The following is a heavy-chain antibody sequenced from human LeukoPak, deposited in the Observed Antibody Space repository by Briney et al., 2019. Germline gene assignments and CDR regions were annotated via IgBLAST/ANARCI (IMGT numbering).Heavy chain of an antibody. Sequence: PGGSLRLSYAASGFTFSSYAMSWVRQAPGKGLEWVSAISGSGGSTYYADSVKGRFTISRDNSKNTLYLQMNSLRAEDTAVYYCAKVRSYGLSWLDAFDIWGQGTMVTVSS. CDR1: GFTFSSYA. D-gene: IGHD5-18*01. CDR2: ISGSGGST. J-gene: IGHJ3*02. CDR3: AKVRSYGLSWLDAFDI. V-gene: IGHV3-23*01.